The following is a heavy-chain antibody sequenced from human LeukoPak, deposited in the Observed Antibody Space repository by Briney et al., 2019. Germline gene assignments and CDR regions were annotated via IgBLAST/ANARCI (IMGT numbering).Heavy chain of an antibody. D-gene: IGHD4-11*01. J-gene: IGHJ3*02. CDR3: AREGVTTNAFDI. V-gene: IGHV1-69*05. CDR1: GGTFSSYA. CDR2: IIPIFGTA. Sequence: GASVKVSCKASGGTFSSYAISWVRQAPGQGLEWMGGIIPIFGTANYAQKFQGRVTITTDESTSTAYMELSSLRSEDTAVYYCAREGVTTNAFDIWGQGTMVTVSS.